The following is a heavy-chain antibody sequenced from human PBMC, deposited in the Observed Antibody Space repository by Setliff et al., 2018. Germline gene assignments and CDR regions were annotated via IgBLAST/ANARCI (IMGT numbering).Heavy chain of an antibody. J-gene: IGHJ3*02. V-gene: IGHV4-61*02. CDR1: GGSITSGNNY. CDR2: IYSIGSA. Sequence: SETLSLTCTVSGGSITSGNNYWSWIRQPAGKGLEWIGRIYSIGSATYNPPLKGRVTISLDRSENEFSLNLTSVTAADTAVYFCAREPSPSDALDIWGQGTMVTVSS. CDR3: AREPSPSDALDI.